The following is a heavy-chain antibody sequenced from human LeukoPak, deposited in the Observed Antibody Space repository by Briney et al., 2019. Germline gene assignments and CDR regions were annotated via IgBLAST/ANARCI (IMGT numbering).Heavy chain of an antibody. Sequence: QPGGSLRLSCAASGFTFSSYWMHWVRQAPGKGLVWVSGINSDGSRTTYADSVKGRFTISRDNAKNTLHLQMNSLRAEDTAVYYCARDVQAGPGYWGQGTLVTVSS. J-gene: IGHJ4*02. CDR1: GFTFSSYW. CDR2: INSDGSRT. D-gene: IGHD6-19*01. V-gene: IGHV3-74*01. CDR3: ARDVQAGPGY.